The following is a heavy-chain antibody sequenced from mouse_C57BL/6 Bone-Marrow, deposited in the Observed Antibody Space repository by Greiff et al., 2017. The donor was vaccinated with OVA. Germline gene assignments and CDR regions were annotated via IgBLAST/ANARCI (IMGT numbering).Heavy chain of an antibody. Sequence: EVNVVESGGGLVQSGRSLRLSCATSGFTFSDFYMEWVRQAPGKGLEWIAASRNKANDYTTEYSAAVKGRFIVSRDTSQSILYLQMNALRAEDTAIYYCARDAEYAMDYWGQGTSVTVSS. V-gene: IGHV7-1*01. CDR2: SRNKANDYTT. J-gene: IGHJ4*01. CDR1: GFTFSDFY. CDR3: ARDAEYAMDY.